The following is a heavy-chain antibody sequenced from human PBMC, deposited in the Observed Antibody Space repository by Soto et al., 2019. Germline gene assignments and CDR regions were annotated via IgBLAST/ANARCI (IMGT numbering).Heavy chain of an antibody. J-gene: IGHJ6*03. Sequence: GASVKVSCKASGYTFTSYDINWVRQAPGQGLEWMGWMNPNSGNTGYAQKFQGRVTMTRNTSISTAYMELSSLRSEDTAVYYCARAVRYYDFWSGYLYYYYYYMDVWGKGTTVTVSS. CDR3: ARAVRYYDFWSGYLYYYYYYMDV. V-gene: IGHV1-8*01. CDR1: GYTFTSYD. D-gene: IGHD3-3*01. CDR2: MNPNSGNT.